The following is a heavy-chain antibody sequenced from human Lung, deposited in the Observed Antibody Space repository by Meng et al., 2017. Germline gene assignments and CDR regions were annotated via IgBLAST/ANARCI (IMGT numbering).Heavy chain of an antibody. Sequence: QVQLQQWCAGLLKPSETLSLTCVVAGGSFSDYYWSWIRQPPGKGLEWIGEINHSGSTNYNPSLESRATISVDTSQNNLSLKLSSVTAADSAVYCCARGPTTMAHDFDYWGQGTLVTVSS. CDR3: ARGPTTMAHDFDY. V-gene: IGHV4-34*01. D-gene: IGHD4-11*01. J-gene: IGHJ4*02. CDR2: INHSGST. CDR1: GGSFSDYY.